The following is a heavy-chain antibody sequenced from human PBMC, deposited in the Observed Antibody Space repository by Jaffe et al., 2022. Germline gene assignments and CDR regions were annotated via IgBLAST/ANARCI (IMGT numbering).Heavy chain of an antibody. Sequence: QVQLQESGPGLVKPSETLSLTCTVSGGSISNYYWSWIRQPPGKGLEWIGYMYFSGRTSYNPSLKGRVTISLDTPKNQFSLKLTSVTAADTAVYYCAHPDSGNAFNVWGQGTMVTVSS. CDR3: AHPDSGNAFNV. V-gene: IGHV4-59*01. J-gene: IGHJ3*01. CDR1: GGSISNYY. CDR2: MYFSGRT.